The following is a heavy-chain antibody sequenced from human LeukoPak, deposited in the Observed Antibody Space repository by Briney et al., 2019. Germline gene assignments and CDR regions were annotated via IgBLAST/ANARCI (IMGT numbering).Heavy chain of an antibody. J-gene: IGHJ4*02. CDR2: ISGSGGTT. CDR3: AKVAATRSTSLYYFDY. D-gene: IGHD2-2*01. Sequence: GGSLRLSCAASGFTFNNYAMSWVRQAPGKGLEWVSTISGSGGTTYYADSVKGRLTISRDNSKNTLYLQMNSLRAEDTAVYYCAKVAATRSTSLYYFDYWGQGTLVTVSS. CDR1: GFTFNNYA. V-gene: IGHV3-23*01.